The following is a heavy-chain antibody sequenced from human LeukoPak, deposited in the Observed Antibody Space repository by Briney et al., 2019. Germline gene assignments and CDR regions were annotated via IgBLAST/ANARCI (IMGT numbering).Heavy chain of an antibody. D-gene: IGHD6-19*01. Sequence: PSETLSLTCTVSGGSISSYYWSWIRQPPGKGLEWIGYIYYSGSTNYNPSLKSRVTISVDTSKNQFSLKLSSVTAADTAVYYCARGYEIRYSSGWYGFDYWGQGTLVTVSS. CDR3: ARGYEIRYSSGWYGFDY. V-gene: IGHV4-59*01. J-gene: IGHJ4*02. CDR2: IYYSGST. CDR1: GGSISSYY.